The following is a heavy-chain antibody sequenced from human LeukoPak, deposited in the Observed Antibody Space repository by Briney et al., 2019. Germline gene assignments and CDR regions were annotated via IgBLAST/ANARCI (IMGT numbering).Heavy chain of an antibody. Sequence: PGGSLRLSCAASGFTFSSYAMHWVRQAPGKGLEWVAVIWYDGSNKYYADSVKGRSTISRDNSKNTLYLQMNSLRAEDTAVYYCARDRTPMGSSWYDYYYGMDVWGQGTTVTVSS. D-gene: IGHD6-13*01. CDR2: IWYDGSNK. CDR3: ARDRTPMGSSWYDYYYGMDV. V-gene: IGHV3-33*08. CDR1: GFTFSSYA. J-gene: IGHJ6*02.